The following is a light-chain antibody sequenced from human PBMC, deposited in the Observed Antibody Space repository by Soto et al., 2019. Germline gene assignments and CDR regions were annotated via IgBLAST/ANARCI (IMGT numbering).Light chain of an antibody. CDR3: AAWDDTVSVYV. V-gene: IGLV1-44*01. J-gene: IGLJ1*01. CDR2: RNN. CDR1: TSDIGSNT. Sequence: SVLTQPPSASGTPGQRVSISCSGGTSDIGSNTVNWYQHLPGTAPRLLIYRNNQRPSGVPDRFSGSKSGTAASLAISGLHSEDEADYFCAAWDDTVSVYVFGSGTKVTVL.